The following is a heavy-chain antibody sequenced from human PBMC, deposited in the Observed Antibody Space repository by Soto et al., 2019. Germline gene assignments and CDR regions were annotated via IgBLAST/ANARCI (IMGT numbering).Heavy chain of an antibody. CDR2: IYYSGST. V-gene: IGHV4-39*01. D-gene: IGHD3-22*01. J-gene: IGHJ6*02. CDR1: GGSISSSSYY. Sequence: QLQLQESGPGLVKPSETLSLTCTVSGGSISSSSYYWGWIRQPPGKGLEWIGSIYYSGSTYYNPSLKSRVTIPVDTSKIQFSLKLSSVTAADTAVYYCARRLYYDSSGFEGGGMDVWGQGTTVTVSS. CDR3: ARRLYYDSSGFEGGGMDV.